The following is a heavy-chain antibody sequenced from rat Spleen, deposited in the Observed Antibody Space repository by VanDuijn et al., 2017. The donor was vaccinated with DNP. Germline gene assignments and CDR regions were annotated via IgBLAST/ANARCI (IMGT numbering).Heavy chain of an antibody. CDR3: ARGNYGGYDY. CDR1: GFSLTSYN. CDR2: IWTGGST. J-gene: IGHJ2*01. D-gene: IGHD1-11*01. V-gene: IGHV2-30*01. Sequence: QVQLKESGPGLVQPSQTLSLTCTVSGFSLTSYNVHWVRQPTGKGLEWMGIIWTGGSTDYNSALKYRLSISRDTSKSKVFLKMNSLQTEDIATYYGARGNYGGYDYWGQGVMVTVSS.